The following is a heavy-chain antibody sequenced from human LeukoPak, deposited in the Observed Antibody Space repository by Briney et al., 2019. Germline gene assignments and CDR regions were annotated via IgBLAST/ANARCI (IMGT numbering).Heavy chain of an antibody. CDR3: ARDIGGEGYDFDY. Sequence: GGSLRLSCVAYGFTFSDYCMSWIRQAPGKGLEWVSYISSSSSYTNYADSVKGRFTISRDNAKNSLYLQMNSLRAEDTAVYYCARDIGGEGYDFDYWGQGTLVTVSS. D-gene: IGHD5-12*01. J-gene: IGHJ4*02. CDR1: GFTFSDYC. V-gene: IGHV3-11*06. CDR2: ISSSSSYT.